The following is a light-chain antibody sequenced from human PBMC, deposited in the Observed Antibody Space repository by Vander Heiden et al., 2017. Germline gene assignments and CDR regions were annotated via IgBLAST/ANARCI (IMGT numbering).Light chain of an antibody. Sequence: NFMLTQPHPVSESPGETIIISCTRSSGSIASDYVQWYQQRPGSSPTTVIYEDNQRPSGVPHRFSGSIDSSSNSASLTISGLKTEDEADYYCQSFDSSNHWVFGGGTKLTVL. CDR2: EDN. J-gene: IGLJ3*02. CDR1: SGSIASDY. CDR3: QSFDSSNHWV. V-gene: IGLV6-57*01.